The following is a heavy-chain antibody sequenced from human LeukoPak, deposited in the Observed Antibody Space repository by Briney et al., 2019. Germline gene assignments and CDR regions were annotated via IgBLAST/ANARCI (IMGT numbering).Heavy chain of an antibody. Sequence: ASVKVSCKASGYTFTAYYMHWVRQAPGQGLEWMGWINPNTGGTNYAQKFQGRVTMTRATSISTAYMELSSLASDDTAVYFCARDDSFQFDSWGQGTLVTVSS. D-gene: IGHD5-18*01. V-gene: IGHV1-2*02. CDR3: ARDDSFQFDS. CDR1: GYTFTAYY. J-gene: IGHJ4*02. CDR2: INPNTGGT.